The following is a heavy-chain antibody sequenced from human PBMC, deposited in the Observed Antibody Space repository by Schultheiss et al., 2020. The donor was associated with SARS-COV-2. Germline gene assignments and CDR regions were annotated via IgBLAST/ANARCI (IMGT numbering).Heavy chain of an antibody. V-gene: IGHV3-23*01. CDR1: GFTFSSSG. CDR2: ISGSGGST. CDR3: ARSLRYAFDI. J-gene: IGHJ3*02. D-gene: IGHD5/OR15-5a*01. Sequence: GGSLRLSCAASGFTFSSSGMHWVRQAPGKGLEWVSAISGSGGSTYYADSVKGRFTISRDNSKNTLYVQMNSLRAEDTAVYYCARSLRYAFDIWGQGTMVTVSS.